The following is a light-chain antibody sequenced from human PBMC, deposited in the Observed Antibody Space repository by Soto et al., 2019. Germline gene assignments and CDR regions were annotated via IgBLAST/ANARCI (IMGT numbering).Light chain of an antibody. Sequence: QSVLPQPPAVSAAPGQMVTISCSGTSSNIGSTYVSWYQHLPGTAPKLLIYDNNKRPSGIPARFSGSKSGTSATLGITGLQTGDEADYYCAAWDTSLHALILGGGTK. CDR3: AAWDTSLHALI. V-gene: IGLV1-51*01. CDR1: SSNIGSTY. J-gene: IGLJ2*01. CDR2: DNN.